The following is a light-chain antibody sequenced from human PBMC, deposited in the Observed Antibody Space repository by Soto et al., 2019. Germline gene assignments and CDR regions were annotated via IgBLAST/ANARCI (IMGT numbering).Light chain of an antibody. J-gene: IGLJ3*02. CDR3: SSYTSSSTPG. V-gene: IGLV2-14*01. Sequence: QSALTQPASVSGSPGQSITISCTGTSSDVGGYNYVSWYQQHPGKAPKLMIYEVSNRPSGVSNRFSVSKSGNTASLTISGLQAEDEADYYCSSYTSSSTPGFGGGTKLTVL. CDR2: EVS. CDR1: SSDVGGYNY.